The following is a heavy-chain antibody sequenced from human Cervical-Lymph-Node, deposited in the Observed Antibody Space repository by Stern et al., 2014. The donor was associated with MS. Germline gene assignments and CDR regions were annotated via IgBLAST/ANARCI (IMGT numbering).Heavy chain of an antibody. CDR3: ARGLLGSENAFDI. D-gene: IGHD2-15*01. V-gene: IGHV1-18*01. Sequence: VPLVESGAEVKKPGASLKVSCKASGYTFTSYGISWVRQAPGQGLEWVGCTGAYNDNKNYAKKLQGRVTMTTNTSTSTAYMELRSLRSDDTAVYYCARGLLGSENAFDIWGQGTMVTVSS. CDR1: GYTFTSYG. J-gene: IGHJ3*02. CDR2: TGAYNDNK.